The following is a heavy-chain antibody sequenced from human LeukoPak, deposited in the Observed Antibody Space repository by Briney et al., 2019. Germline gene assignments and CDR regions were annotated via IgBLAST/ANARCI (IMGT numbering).Heavy chain of an antibody. V-gene: IGHV3-9*01. CDR1: GFTFDDYA. D-gene: IGHD3-3*01. CDR2: ISWNSGSI. CDR3: AKGADRFLEWLLYPE. J-gene: IGHJ4*02. Sequence: GGSLRLSCAASGFTFDDYAMRSVRQAPGKGLEWVSGISWNSGSIGYADSVKGRFTISRDNAKNSLYLQMNSLRAEDTASSYCAKGADRFLEWLLYPEWGQGTLVTVSS.